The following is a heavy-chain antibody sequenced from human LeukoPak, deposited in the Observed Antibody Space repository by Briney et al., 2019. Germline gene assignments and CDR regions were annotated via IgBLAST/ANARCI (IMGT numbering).Heavy chain of an antibody. CDR3: ARDYEALSGGWVY. V-gene: IGHV4-4*07. CDR1: GDSMSNSY. Sequence: SETLSLTCTVSGDSMSNSYWSWIRQPAGKGLEWIGHIYTSGITNYNPSLESRVTMSVDTSKNQFSLKLTSVTAADTAVYYCARDYEALSGGWVYWGQGTLVTVSS. J-gene: IGHJ4*02. CDR2: IYTSGIT. D-gene: IGHD6-19*01.